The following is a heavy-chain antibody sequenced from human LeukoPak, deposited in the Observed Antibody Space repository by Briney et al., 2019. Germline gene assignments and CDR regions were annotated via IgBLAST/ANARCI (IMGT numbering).Heavy chain of an antibody. Sequence: HPGGSLRLSCAASGFIFSSYGMHWVRQAPGKGLEWVAVISYDGSNKYYADSVKGRFTISRDNSKNTLYLQMNSLRAEDTAVYYCAKGKPNSSGWYVFDYWGQGTLVTVSS. CDR1: GFIFSSYG. J-gene: IGHJ4*02. D-gene: IGHD6-19*01. CDR2: ISYDGSNK. V-gene: IGHV3-30*18. CDR3: AKGKPNSSGWYVFDY.